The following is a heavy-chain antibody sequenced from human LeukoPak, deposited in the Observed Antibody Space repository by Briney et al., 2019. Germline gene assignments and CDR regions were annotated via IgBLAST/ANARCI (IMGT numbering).Heavy chain of an antibody. CDR2: IYWSWST. D-gene: IGHD3-10*01. J-gene: IGHJ4*02. CDR3: ARVGRYYGSGSYPLDY. V-gene: IGHV4-59*01. Sequence: SETLSLTCTVSGGSISSYYWSWIRQPPGKGLEWIGYIYWSWSTNYNLSLKSRVTISVDTSKNQFSLKLSSVTAADTAVYYCARVGRYYGSGSYPLDYWGQGTLVSVSS. CDR1: GGSISSYY.